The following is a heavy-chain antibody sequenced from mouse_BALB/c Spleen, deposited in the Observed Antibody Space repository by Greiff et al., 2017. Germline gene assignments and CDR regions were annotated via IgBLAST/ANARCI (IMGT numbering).Heavy chain of an antibody. Sequence: EVKLQESGPGLVKPSQSLSLTCTVTGYSITSDYAWNWIRQFPGNKLEWMGYISYSGSTSYNPSLKSRISITRDTSKNQFFLQLNSVTTEDTATYYCARCDGNYGWFAYWGQGTLVTVSA. CDR2: ISYSGST. V-gene: IGHV3-2*02. CDR3: ARCDGNYGWFAY. J-gene: IGHJ3*01. CDR1: GYSITSDYA. D-gene: IGHD2-1*01.